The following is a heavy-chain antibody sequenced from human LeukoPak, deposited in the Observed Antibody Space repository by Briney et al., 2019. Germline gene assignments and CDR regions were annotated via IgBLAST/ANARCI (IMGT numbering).Heavy chain of an antibody. CDR1: GFTFTTYG. CDR3: ASDLGYCSSTSCYPYYGMDV. Sequence: GGSLRLSCVASGFTFTTYGMSWVRQAPGKGLECVSVISVSGDITYYADSVKGRFTISRDNSKNTLYLQMNSLRAEDTAVYYCASDLGYCSSTSCYPYYGMDVWGQGTTVTVSS. J-gene: IGHJ6*02. D-gene: IGHD2-2*01. V-gene: IGHV3-23*01. CDR2: ISVSGDIT.